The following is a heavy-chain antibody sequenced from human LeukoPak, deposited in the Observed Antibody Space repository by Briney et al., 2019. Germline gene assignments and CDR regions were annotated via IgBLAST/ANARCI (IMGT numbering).Heavy chain of an antibody. Sequence: GGSLRLSCAASGFTFSSYSMNWVRQAPGKGLEWVSSISSSSNYIHYADSVKGRFTISRDNAKNSLYLQMNSLRAEDTAVYYCASAGGVVAQFDYWGQGTLVTVSS. CDR1: GFTFSSYS. V-gene: IGHV3-21*01. J-gene: IGHJ4*02. D-gene: IGHD3-16*02. CDR2: ISSSSNYI. CDR3: ASAGGVVAQFDY.